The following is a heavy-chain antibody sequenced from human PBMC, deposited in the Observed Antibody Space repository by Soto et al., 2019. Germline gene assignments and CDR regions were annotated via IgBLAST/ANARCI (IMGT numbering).Heavy chain of an antibody. D-gene: IGHD3-3*01. V-gene: IGHV3-23*01. J-gene: IGHJ4*02. CDR2: ISGSGGST. Sequence: PGGSLRLSCAASGFTFSSYAMSWVRQAPGKGLEWVSAISGSGGSTYYADSVKGRFTISRDNSKNTLYLQMNSLRAEDTAVYYCAKDGTDDFWSGYYHRYFDYWGQGTLVTVSS. CDR1: GFTFSSYA. CDR3: AKDGTDDFWSGYYHRYFDY.